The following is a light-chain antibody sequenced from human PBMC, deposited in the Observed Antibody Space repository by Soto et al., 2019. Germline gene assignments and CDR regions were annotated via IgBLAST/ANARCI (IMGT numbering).Light chain of an antibody. CDR3: QQYDSSPLT. J-gene: IGKJ4*01. CDR2: GAS. Sequence: EIVLTQSPGTLSLSPGERATLSCRASQSVSSTYLAWYQRKPGQAPRLLIYGASIRATGIPDRFSGSGSGTDFTLTITRLEPEDFAVYYCQQYDSSPLTFAGGTKVEIK. V-gene: IGKV3-20*01. CDR1: QSVSSTY.